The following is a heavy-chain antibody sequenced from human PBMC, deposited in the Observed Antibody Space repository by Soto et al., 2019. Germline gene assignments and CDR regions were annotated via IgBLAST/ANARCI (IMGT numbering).Heavy chain of an antibody. Sequence: QVHLVQSGAEVKKPGASVKASCKASGYTISDYPMHWVRQAPGQSLEWMGWINTGNGDTKYSQKFQGRVTITRDTSASTAYMELSGLRSEDTDVYYCATGRDALDFWGQGTMVTVSS. V-gene: IGHV1-3*04. CDR2: INTGNGDT. J-gene: IGHJ3*01. D-gene: IGHD1-26*01. CDR3: ATGRDALDF. CDR1: GYTISDYP.